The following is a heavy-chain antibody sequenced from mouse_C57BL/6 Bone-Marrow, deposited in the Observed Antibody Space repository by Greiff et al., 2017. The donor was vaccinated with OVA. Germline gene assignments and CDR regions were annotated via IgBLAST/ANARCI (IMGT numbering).Heavy chain of an antibody. CDR1: GYTFTNYW. V-gene: IGHV1-63*01. Sequence: VQLVESGAELVRPGTSVKMSCKASGYTFTNYWIGWAKQRPGHGLEWIGDIYPGGGYTNYNEKFKGKATLTADKSSSTAYMQFSSLTSEDSAIYYCAREVTTVVATYYFDYWGQGTTLTVSS. CDR3: AREVTTVVATYYFDY. D-gene: IGHD1-1*01. CDR2: IYPGGGYT. J-gene: IGHJ2*01.